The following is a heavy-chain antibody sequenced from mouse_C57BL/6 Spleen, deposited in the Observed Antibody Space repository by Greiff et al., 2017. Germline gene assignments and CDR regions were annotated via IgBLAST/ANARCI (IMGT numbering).Heavy chain of an antibody. J-gene: IGHJ2*01. Sequence: VQVVESGPELVKPGASVKISCKASGYAFSSSWMNWVKQRPGKGLEWIGRIYPGDGDTNYNGKFKGKATLTADKSSSTAYMQLSSLTSEDSAVYFCARDGYSNYYFDYWGQGTTLTVSS. CDR3: ARDGYSNYYFDY. D-gene: IGHD2-5*01. CDR2: IYPGDGDT. CDR1: GYAFSSSW. V-gene: IGHV1-82*01.